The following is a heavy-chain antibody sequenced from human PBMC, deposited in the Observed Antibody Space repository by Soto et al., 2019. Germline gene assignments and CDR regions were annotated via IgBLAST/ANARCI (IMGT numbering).Heavy chain of an antibody. V-gene: IGHV3-30*18. CDR2: ISYDGSNK. J-gene: IGHJ4*02. CDR1: GFTFSSYG. CDR3: AKGSGMTTVTTAGY. Sequence: QVQLVESGGGVVQPGRSLRLSCAASGFTFSSYGMHWVRQAPGKGLAWVAVISYDGSNKYYADSVKGRFTISRDNSKNTLYLQMNSLRADDTDVYYCAKGSGMTTVTTAGYWGQGTLVTVSS. D-gene: IGHD4-17*01.